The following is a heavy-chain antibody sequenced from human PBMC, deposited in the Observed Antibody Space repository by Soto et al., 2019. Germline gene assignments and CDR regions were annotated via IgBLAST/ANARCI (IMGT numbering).Heavy chain of an antibody. CDR3: ARRDYGSYARFVY. V-gene: IGHV1-8*01. Sequence: QVQLVQSGAEVKKSGASVKVSCKASGYTFTSHDINWVRQATGQGLEWMGWMNPNSGNTGYAQKFQGRVTMTRNTSISTAYVQLSSLRSDDAAPYCCARRDYGSYARFVYRGQGPLVTASS. CDR2: MNPNSGNT. CDR1: GYTFTSHD. J-gene: IGHJ4*02. D-gene: IGHD4-17*01.